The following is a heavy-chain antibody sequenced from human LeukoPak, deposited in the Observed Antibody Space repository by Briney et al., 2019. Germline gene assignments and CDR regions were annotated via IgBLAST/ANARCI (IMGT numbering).Heavy chain of an antibody. J-gene: IGHJ5*02. V-gene: IGHV3-53*01. D-gene: IGHD3-10*01. CDR3: ATDPKKEGILYH. Sequence: GGSLRLSCAASGFTVSSNYMSWVRQAPGKGLEWVPVIYSGDTTYYADSVKGRFTISRDNSKNTLYLQMNGLRAEDTAVYYCATDPKKEGILYHWGQGTLVTVSS. CDR1: GFTVSSNY. CDR2: IYSGDTT.